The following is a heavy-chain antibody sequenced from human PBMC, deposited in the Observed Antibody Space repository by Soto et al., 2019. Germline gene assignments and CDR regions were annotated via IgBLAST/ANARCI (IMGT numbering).Heavy chain of an antibody. V-gene: IGHV4-31*03. D-gene: IGHD1-26*01. Sequence: SLSLACPVSGCSISSGGYYWSWIRQHPGKGLEWIGYIYYSGSTYYNPSLKSRVTISVDTSKNQFSLKLSAVTAADTAVYSCARELGLGDSGPLGYWGQGTLVTVSS. CDR2: IYYSGST. CDR3: ARELGLGDSGPLGY. J-gene: IGHJ4*02. CDR1: GCSISSGGYY.